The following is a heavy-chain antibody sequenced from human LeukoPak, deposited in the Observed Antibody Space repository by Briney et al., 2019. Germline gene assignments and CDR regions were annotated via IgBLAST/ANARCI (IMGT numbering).Heavy chain of an antibody. CDR3: AKHRWELTDIDY. J-gene: IGHJ4*02. CDR1: GFTFSSYA. Sequence: PGGSLRLSCGASGFTFSSYAMSWVRQAPGKGLGWVSAISGSGGSTYYADSVKGRFTISRDKSKNTLYLQMNSLRAEDTAVYYCAKHRWELTDIDYWGQGTLVTVSS. CDR2: ISGSGGST. V-gene: IGHV3-23*01. D-gene: IGHD1-26*01.